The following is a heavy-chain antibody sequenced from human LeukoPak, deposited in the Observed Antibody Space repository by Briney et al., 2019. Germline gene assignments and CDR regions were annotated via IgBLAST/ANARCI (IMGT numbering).Heavy chain of an antibody. CDR1: GGTFSSYA. J-gene: IGHJ4*02. CDR2: IIPIFGTA. CDR3: ARGTTIFGVVTHTDYFDY. D-gene: IGHD3-3*01. Sequence: SVKVSCKASGGTFSSYAISWVRQAPGQGLEWMGGIIPIFGTANYAQKFQGRVTITTDESTSTAYMELSSLRSEDTAVYYCARGTTIFGVVTHTDYFDYWGQGTLVTVSS. V-gene: IGHV1-69*05.